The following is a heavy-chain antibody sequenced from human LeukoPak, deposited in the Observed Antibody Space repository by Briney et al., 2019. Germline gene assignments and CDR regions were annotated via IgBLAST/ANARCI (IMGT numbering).Heavy chain of an antibody. D-gene: IGHD6-13*01. CDR1: GYTFTNYW. Sequence: ASVKVSCKASGYTFTNYWIQWVRQAPGQGLEWMGLINPDGGSTAYAHRLQGRVIMTRDTSTSTAYMDLSSLRSEDTAVYHCARAPRNSSTMLDFWGQGTLSPSPQ. V-gene: IGHV1-46*04. J-gene: IGHJ4*02. CDR3: ARAPRNSSTMLDF. CDR2: INPDGGST.